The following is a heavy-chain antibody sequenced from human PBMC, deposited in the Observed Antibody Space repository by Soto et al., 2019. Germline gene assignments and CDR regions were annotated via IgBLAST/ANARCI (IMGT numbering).Heavy chain of an antibody. Sequence: PSETLSLTCIVSGGSITSYHWSWIRQFPGKGLEWIAYTSYTRNTNDNPSLKSPVTISLXRXXXXLXLXLXXXTAAXTALYYCARDMHAGFTHYFDPWGQGTLVTVSS. J-gene: IGHJ5*02. CDR2: TSYTRNT. CDR3: ARDMHAGFTHYFDP. V-gene: IGHV4-59*01. D-gene: IGHD1-26*01. CDR1: GGSITSYH.